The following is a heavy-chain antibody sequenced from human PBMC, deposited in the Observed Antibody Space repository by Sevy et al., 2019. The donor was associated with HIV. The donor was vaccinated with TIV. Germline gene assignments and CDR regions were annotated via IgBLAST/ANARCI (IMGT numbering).Heavy chain of an antibody. V-gene: IGHV3-11*04. D-gene: IGHD3-3*01. CDR1: GFTFSDYY. CDR3: ARCQGANYDFWSGYYCYYYGMDV. CDR2: ISSSGSTI. J-gene: IGHJ6*02. Sequence: GGSLRLSCAASGFTFSDYYMSWIRQAPGKGLEWVSYISSSGSTIYYADSVKGRFTISRDNAKNSLYLQMNVLRAEDTAVYYCARCQGANYDFWSGYYCYYYGMDVWGQGTTVTVSS.